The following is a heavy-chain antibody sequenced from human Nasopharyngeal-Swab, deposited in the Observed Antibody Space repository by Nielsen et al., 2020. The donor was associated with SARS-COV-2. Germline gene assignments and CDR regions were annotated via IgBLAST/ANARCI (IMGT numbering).Heavy chain of an antibody. CDR1: GFTFDDYA. V-gene: IGHV3-9*01. CDR3: AKATGATGYFDL. D-gene: IGHD2-8*02. CDR2: ISWNSGSI. J-gene: IGHJ2*01. Sequence: GGSLRLSCAASGFTFDDYAMHRVRQAPGKGLEWVSGISWNSGSIGYADSVKGRFTISRDNAKNSLYLQMNSLRAEDTALYYCAKATGATGYFDLWGRGTLVTVSS.